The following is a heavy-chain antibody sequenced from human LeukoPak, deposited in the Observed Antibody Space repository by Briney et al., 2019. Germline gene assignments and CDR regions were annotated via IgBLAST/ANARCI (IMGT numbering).Heavy chain of an antibody. CDR1: GLTVSTNY. J-gene: IGHJ4*02. Sequence: GGSLRLSCGVSGLTVSTNYMSWVRQAPGKGLEWVSVIYSGGSTYYADSVKGRFTISRDNSKNTLYLQMSSLRAEDTAVYYCARGIFDFDYWGQGTLVTVSS. CDR2: IYSGGST. D-gene: IGHD2/OR15-2a*01. V-gene: IGHV3-66*01. CDR3: ARGIFDFDY.